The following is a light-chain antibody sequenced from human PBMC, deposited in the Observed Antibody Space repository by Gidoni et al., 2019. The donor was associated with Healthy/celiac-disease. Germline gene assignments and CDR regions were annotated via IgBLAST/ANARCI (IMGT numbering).Light chain of an antibody. CDR1: QSISSY. CDR3: QQSYTTPLT. V-gene: IGKV1-39*01. J-gene: IGKJ4*01. Sequence: DIQMTQSPSSLSASVGDRVTITCRASQSISSYLNWYQQKPGTAPKLLIYAASSLQSGVPSMFSGSGSRTDFTLTISMLQPEDFATYYCQQSYTTPLTFXGXTKVEIK. CDR2: AAS.